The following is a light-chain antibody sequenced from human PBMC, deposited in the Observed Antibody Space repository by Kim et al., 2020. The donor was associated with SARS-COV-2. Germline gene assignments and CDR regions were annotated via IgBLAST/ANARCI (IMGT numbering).Light chain of an antibody. J-gene: IGLJ3*02. CDR3: VLYMGSGIWV. Sequence: QTVVTQESSFSVSPGGTVTLTCGLTSGSVSTSYYPSWYQQTPGQAPRTLIYNTNIRSSGVPDRFSGSMLGNKAALTITGARTDDESDYYCVLYMGSGIWVFGGGTKLTVL. V-gene: IGLV8-61*01. CDR2: NTN. CDR1: SGSVSTSYY.